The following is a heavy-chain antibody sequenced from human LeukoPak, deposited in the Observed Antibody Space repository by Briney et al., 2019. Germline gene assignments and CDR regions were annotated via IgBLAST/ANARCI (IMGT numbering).Heavy chain of an antibody. D-gene: IGHD3-22*01. CDR3: AKDARGYYSEYFDY. CDR2: ISSSSSYI. V-gene: IGHV3-21*04. J-gene: IGHJ4*02. CDR1: GFTFSSYS. Sequence: GGSLRLSCAASGFTFSSYSMNWVRQAPGKGLEWVSSISSSSSYIYYADSVKGRFTTSRDNSKNTLYLQMNSLSAEDTAVYYCAKDARGYYSEYFDYWGQGTLVTVSS.